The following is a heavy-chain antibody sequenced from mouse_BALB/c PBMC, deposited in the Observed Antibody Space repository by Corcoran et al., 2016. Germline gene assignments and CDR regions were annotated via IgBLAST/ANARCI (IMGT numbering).Heavy chain of an antibody. CDR3: ARDYYGSSYVFAY. D-gene: IGHD1-1*01. CDR1: GYSFTGYT. J-gene: IGHJ3*01. V-gene: IGHV1-18*01. CDR2: INPYNGGT. Sequence: EVQLQQSGPELVKSGASMKISCMASGYSFTGYTMNWVKQSHGKNLEWIGLINPYNGGTSYNQKFKGKATLTVDKSSSTAYMELLSLTSEDSAVYYCARDYYGSSYVFAYWGQGTLVTVSA.